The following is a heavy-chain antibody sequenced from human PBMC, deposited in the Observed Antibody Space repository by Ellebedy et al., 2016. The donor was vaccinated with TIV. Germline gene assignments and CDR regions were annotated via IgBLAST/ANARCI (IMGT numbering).Heavy chain of an antibody. D-gene: IGHD3-16*01. CDR2: ITSGGTHQ. Sequence: PGGSLRPSCAASGFTFKMYGIHWVRQAPGKGLEWVALITSGGTHQFYADSVKGRFIISRDDSKNTLYLQMSSLRREDSAVYYCAKGGSFDCWGQGTLVTVSS. V-gene: IGHV3-30*18. CDR3: AKGGSFDC. CDR1: GFTFKMYG. J-gene: IGHJ4*02.